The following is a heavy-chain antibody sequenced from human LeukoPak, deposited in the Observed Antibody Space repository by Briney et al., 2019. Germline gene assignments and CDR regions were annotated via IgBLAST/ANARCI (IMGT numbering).Heavy chain of an antibody. Sequence: GGSLRLSCEASGFTFSSYAMSWVRQAPGKGLEWVSAISGSGRSTYYEDSVKGRYTISRDNSKNTMYLQMNSLRAEDTAVYYCAKDGVVPAALFDYWGQGTLVTVSS. CDR3: AKDGVVPAALFDY. CDR2: ISGSGRST. V-gene: IGHV3-23*01. D-gene: IGHD2-2*01. CDR1: GFTFSSYA. J-gene: IGHJ4*02.